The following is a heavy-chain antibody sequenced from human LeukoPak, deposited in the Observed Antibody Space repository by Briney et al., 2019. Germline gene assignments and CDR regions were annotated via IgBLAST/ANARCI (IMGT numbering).Heavy chain of an antibody. CDR1: GFTFSSYA. D-gene: IGHD3-22*01. CDR2: IKSKTDGGTT. Sequence: GGSLRLSCAASGFTFSSYAMHWVRQAPGKGLEWVGRIKSKTDGGTTDYAAPVKGRFTISRDDSKNTLYLQMNSLKTEDTAVYYCTTEFSRYDSSGDVLYYYYGMDVWGQGTTVTVSS. CDR3: TTEFSRYDSSGDVLYYYYGMDV. J-gene: IGHJ6*02. V-gene: IGHV3-15*01.